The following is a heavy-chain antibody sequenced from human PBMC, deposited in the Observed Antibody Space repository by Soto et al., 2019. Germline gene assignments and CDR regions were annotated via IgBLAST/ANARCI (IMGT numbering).Heavy chain of an antibody. D-gene: IGHD3-10*01. CDR2: ISGSGGST. CDR1: GFTFSSYA. CDR3: AKAHYGSGSYYWYYFDY. Sequence: EVQLLESGGGLVQPGGSLRLSCAASGFTFSSYAMSWVRQAPGKGLEWVSAISGSGGSTYYADSVKGRFTISRDNSKNTLYLQMNSLRAKDTAVYYCAKAHYGSGSYYWYYFDYWGQGTLVTVSS. J-gene: IGHJ4*02. V-gene: IGHV3-23*01.